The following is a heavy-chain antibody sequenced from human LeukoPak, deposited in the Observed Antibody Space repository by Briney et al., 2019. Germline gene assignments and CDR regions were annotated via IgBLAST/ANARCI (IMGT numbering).Heavy chain of an antibody. V-gene: IGHV4-39*01. CDR3: ARRGYYYDSSGYFLYYFDY. CDR2: IYYSGST. CDR1: GGSISSSSYY. Sequence: SETLSLTCTVSGGSISSSSYYWGWIRQPPGKGLEWIGSIYYSGSTYYNPSLKSRVTISVDTSKNQFSLKLSSVTAADTAVYYCARRGYYYDSSGYFLYYFDYWGQGTLVIVSS. D-gene: IGHD3-22*01. J-gene: IGHJ4*02.